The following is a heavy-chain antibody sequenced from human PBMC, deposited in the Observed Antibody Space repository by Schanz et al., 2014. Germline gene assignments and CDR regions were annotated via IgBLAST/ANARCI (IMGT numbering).Heavy chain of an antibody. Sequence: QVRLVESGGGVVQPGKSLTLSCAGSGFIFNNHAMHWLRQAPGKAPEWVAVSCDEPKKFSSVSQRGRFTVSVDNSVNIMYLHISRLTIDDTAMYYGARWGRGLQSQYYLDAWGLGTLVTVSS. V-gene: IGHV3-30*04. CDR3: ARWGRGLQSQYYLDA. J-gene: IGHJ4*02. CDR2: VSCDEPKK. CDR1: GFIFNNHA. D-gene: IGHD3-10*01.